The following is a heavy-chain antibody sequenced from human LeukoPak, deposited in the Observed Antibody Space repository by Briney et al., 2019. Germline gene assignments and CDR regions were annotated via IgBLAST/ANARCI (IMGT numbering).Heavy chain of an antibody. CDR1: GFTFSSYA. Sequence: PGGSLRLSCAASGFTFSSYAMSWVRQAPGKGLEWVSAISGSGGSTYYADSVKGRFTISRDNSKNTLYLQMNSLRADDTAVYYCAKSGRWLSEYFQHWGQGTLVTVSS. CDR3: AKSGRWLSEYFQH. V-gene: IGHV3-23*01. J-gene: IGHJ1*01. D-gene: IGHD6-19*01. CDR2: ISGSGGST.